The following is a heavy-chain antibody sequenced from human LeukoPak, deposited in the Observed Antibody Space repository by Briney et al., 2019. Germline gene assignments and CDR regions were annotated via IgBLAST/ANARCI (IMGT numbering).Heavy chain of an antibody. J-gene: IGHJ4*02. Sequence: PSETLSLTCTVSGGSISSYYWSWIRQPPGKGLKWIGYIYYSGSTNHNPSLKSRVTISVDTSKNQFSLKLSSVTAADTAVYYCARSLTGYTNFDYWGQGTLVTVSS. V-gene: IGHV4-59*08. CDR2: IYYSGST. CDR3: ARSLTGYTNFDY. CDR1: GGSISSYY. D-gene: IGHD3-9*01.